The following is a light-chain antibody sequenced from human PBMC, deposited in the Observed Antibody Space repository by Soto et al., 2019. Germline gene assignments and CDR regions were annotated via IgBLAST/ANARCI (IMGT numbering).Light chain of an antibody. J-gene: IGLJ1*01. CDR2: EVS. V-gene: IGLV2-14*01. CDR1: SSDVGGYHY. CDR3: SSYTSTRSRSYV. Sequence: QSALTQPGSRAGSPGQSITISCTGTSSDVGGYHYVSWYRHHPGQAPKLMLYEVSNRPSGVSNRFSGAKSGNTASLTISGLQPEDEADYYCSSYTSTRSRSYVFGTGTKVTVL.